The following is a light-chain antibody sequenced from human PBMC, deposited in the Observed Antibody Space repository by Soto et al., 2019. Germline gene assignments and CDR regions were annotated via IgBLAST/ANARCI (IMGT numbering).Light chain of an antibody. J-gene: IGLJ2*01. CDR2: DVS. CDR3: NPYTISSTLVV. CDR1: SSDVGGYNY. Sequence: QSALPQPDSVSGSPGQSIPLSCTGTSSDVGGYNYVSWYQQHPGKAPKLMIYDVSNRPSGVSNRFSGYKSGNTASLTIYGLQAEDEADYYSNPYTISSTLVVFGGGTKVTVL. V-gene: IGLV2-14*01.